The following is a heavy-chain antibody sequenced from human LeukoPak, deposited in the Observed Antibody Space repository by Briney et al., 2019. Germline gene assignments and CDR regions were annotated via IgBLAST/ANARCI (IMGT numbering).Heavy chain of an antibody. CDR1: GGSISSGSYY. CDR3: AISITMVRGVINH. CDR2: IYHSGST. J-gene: IGHJ4*02. D-gene: IGHD3-10*01. V-gene: IGHV4-39*07. Sequence: SETLSLTCTVSGGSISSGSYYWGWIRQPPGKGLEWIGSIYHSGSTYYNPSLKSRVTISVDTSKDQFSLKLSSVTAADTAVYYCAISITMVRGVINHWGQGTLVTVSS.